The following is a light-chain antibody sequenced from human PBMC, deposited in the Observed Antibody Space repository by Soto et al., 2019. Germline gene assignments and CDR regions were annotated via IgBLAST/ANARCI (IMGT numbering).Light chain of an antibody. Sequence: EIVLTQSPGTLSLSPGERATLSCRASQSVSSSYLAWYQQKPGQAPRLLIYGASSRATVIPDRFSGSGSGTDFSITISRLQHEDVAVYYCQQYRSSPPLTFGGGTKVEIK. V-gene: IGKV3-20*01. CDR3: QQYRSSPPLT. CDR1: QSVSSSY. CDR2: GAS. J-gene: IGKJ4*01.